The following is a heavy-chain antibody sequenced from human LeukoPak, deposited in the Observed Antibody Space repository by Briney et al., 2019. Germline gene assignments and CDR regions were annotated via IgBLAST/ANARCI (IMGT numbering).Heavy chain of an antibody. CDR3: ARDLRGYSGYDYPPYYYYYMDV. J-gene: IGHJ6*03. CDR1: GGSISSGSYY. D-gene: IGHD5-12*01. Sequence: PSQTLSLTCTVSGGSISSGSYYWSWIRQPAGQGLEWIGSINTSGSTNYNPVLNGRVNISVDTYKYKFSLKQSSVTAADTAVYYCARDLRGYSGYDYPPYYYYYMDVWGKGTTVTVSS. CDR2: INTSGST. V-gene: IGHV4-61*02.